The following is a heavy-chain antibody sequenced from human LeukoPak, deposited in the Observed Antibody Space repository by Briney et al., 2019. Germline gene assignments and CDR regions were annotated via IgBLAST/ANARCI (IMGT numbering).Heavy chain of an antibody. CDR3: AREYILTGYYGDY. J-gene: IGHJ4*02. CDR2: INPNSGGT. Sequence: GASVKVSCKASGGTFSSYAISWVRQAPGQGLEWMGWINPNSGGTDYAQKFQGRVTMTWDTSISTAYMELSRLSSDDTAVYYCAREYILTGYYGDYWGQGTLVTVSS. V-gene: IGHV1-2*02. CDR1: GGTFSSYA. D-gene: IGHD3-9*01.